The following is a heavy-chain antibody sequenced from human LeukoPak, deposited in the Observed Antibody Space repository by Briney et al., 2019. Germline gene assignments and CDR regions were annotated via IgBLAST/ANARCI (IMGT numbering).Heavy chain of an antibody. J-gene: IGHJ3*02. D-gene: IGHD5-18*01. CDR1: GGSISSGSYY. Sequence: TLFLTRTVSGGSISSGSYYWSWIRQPAGKGLEWIGRIYTSGSTNYNPSLKSRVTISVDTSKNQFSLKLSSVTAADTAVYYCQRRTRGYSYGLDAFDIWGQGTMVTVSS. CDR2: IYTSGST. CDR3: QRRTRGYSYGLDAFDI. V-gene: IGHV4-61*02.